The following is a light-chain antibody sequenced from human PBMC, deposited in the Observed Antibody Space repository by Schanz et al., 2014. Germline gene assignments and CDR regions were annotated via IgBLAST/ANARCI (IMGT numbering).Light chain of an antibody. V-gene: IGKV1-16*01. Sequence: DIHMTQSPSSLSPSVGDRVTITCRSSQSIGKYVNWYQQTPGKAPRLLIYAASTLQSGVPSRFSGSGSGTEFTLTISSLQPDDFAIYYCQQYNSHSTFGGGTKVEIK. CDR1: QSIGKY. CDR3: QQYNSHST. CDR2: AAS. J-gene: IGKJ4*01.